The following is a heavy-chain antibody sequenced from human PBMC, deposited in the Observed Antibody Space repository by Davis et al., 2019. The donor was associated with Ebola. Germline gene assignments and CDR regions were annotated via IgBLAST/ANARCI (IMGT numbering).Heavy chain of an antibody. CDR3: AGVTNWGIL. CDR2: IYYSGST. J-gene: IGHJ4*02. V-gene: IGHV4-61*08. CDR1: GGSVSSGGYY. D-gene: IGHD7-27*01. Sequence: MPSETLSLTCTVSGGSVSSGGYYWNWIRQPPGKGLEWIGYIYYSGSTDYSPSLRGRVAISLDTSKNQFSLKLSSVTAADTAVYYCAGVTNWGILWGQGSLVTVSS.